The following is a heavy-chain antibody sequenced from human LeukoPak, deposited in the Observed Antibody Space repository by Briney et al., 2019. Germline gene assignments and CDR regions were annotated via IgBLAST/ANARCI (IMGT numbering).Heavy chain of an antibody. D-gene: IGHD4-11*01. CDR1: GYTFTSYA. V-gene: IGHV1-3*01. CDR3: ARDNYAPGYYYYGMDV. CDR2: INAGNGNT. Sequence: GASVKVSCKASGYTFTSYAMHWVRQAPGQRLEWMGWINAGNGNTKYSQKFQGRVTITRDTSASTAYMELSSLRSEDTAVYYCARDNYAPGYYYYGMDVWGQGTTVTVSS. J-gene: IGHJ6*02.